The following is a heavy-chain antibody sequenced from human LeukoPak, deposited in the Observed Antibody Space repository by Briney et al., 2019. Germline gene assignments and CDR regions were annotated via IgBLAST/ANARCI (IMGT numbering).Heavy chain of an antibody. CDR2: IYYSGST. CDR3: ARVKRAGNDY. Sequence: SETLSLTCTVSGGSIGSSSYYWGWIRQPPGKGLEWIGSIYYSGSTYYNPSLKSRVTISVDTSKNQFSLKLSSVTAADTAVYYCARVKRAGNDYWGQGTLVTVSS. V-gene: IGHV4-39*07. D-gene: IGHD6-19*01. J-gene: IGHJ4*02. CDR1: GGSIGSSSYY.